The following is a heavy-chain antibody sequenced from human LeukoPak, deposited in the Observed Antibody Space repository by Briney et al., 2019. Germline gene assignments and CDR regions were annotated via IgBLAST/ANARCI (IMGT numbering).Heavy chain of an antibody. D-gene: IGHD3-9*01. CDR2: INPNSGGT. CDR1: GYTFTGYY. Sequence: ASVKVSCKASGYTFTGYYMHWVRQAPGQGLEWMGWINPNSGGTNYAQKFQGRVTTTRDTSISTAYMELSRLRSDDTAVYYCARGSYDILTGYYLLDYWGQGTLVTVSS. V-gene: IGHV1-2*02. CDR3: ARGSYDILTGYYLLDY. J-gene: IGHJ4*02.